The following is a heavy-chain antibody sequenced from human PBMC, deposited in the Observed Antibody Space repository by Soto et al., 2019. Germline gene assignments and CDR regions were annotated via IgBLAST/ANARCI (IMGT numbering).Heavy chain of an antibody. CDR1: GDSVSSNSAA. Sequence: QSQTLSLTCAISGDSVSSNSAAWNWIRQSPSRGLEWLGRTYYRSKWYNDYAVSVKSRITINPDTSKNQFSLQLNSVTPEDTAVYYCARDRIVVVPAATSLDYWGQGTLVTVSS. D-gene: IGHD2-2*01. CDR3: ARDRIVVVPAATSLDY. J-gene: IGHJ4*02. CDR2: TYYRSKWYN. V-gene: IGHV6-1*01.